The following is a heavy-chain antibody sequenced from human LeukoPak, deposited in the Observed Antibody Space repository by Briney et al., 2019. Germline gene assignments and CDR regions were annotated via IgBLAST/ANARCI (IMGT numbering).Heavy chain of an antibody. J-gene: IGHJ6*02. D-gene: IGHD6-13*01. V-gene: IGHV3-30-3*01. CDR1: GFTFSSYA. CDR3: ARDLAAAGTSLGYYYGMDV. Sequence: PGGSLRLSCTASGFTFSSYAMHWVRQAPGKGLEWLVGISYDGSNKYYADSVKGRLTISKDKSRNTLYLQMNSLTAEDTAVYYCARDLAAAGTSLGYYYGMDVWGQGTTVTVSS. CDR2: ISYDGSNK.